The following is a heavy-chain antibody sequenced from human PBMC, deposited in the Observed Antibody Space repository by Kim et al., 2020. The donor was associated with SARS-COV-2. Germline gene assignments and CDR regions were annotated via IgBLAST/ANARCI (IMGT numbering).Heavy chain of an antibody. CDR3: SKVMGAMLATGGMGD. CDR1: GLIFSNYA. D-gene: IGHD2-2*01. J-gene: IGHJ6*02. CDR2: ISSSGNVS. Sequence: GGSLRLSCVASGLIFSNYAFTWVRQAPGKGLEWVSGISSSGNVSYYADSVKGRFTTSRDNSKRTLYLLMDSLRAEDTALYYCSKVMGAMLATGGMGDWG. V-gene: IGHV3-23*01.